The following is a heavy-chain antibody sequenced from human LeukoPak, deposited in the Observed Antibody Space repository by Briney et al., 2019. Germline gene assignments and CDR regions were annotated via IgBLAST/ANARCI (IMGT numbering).Heavy chain of an antibody. V-gene: IGHV1-18*01. CDR3: ARSTSIAVAGTWSDY. CDR2: ISAYNGIT. CDR1: GYTFTSHS. D-gene: IGHD6-19*01. Sequence: GASVTVSCKASGYTFTSHSISWVRQAPGQGLEWMGWISAYNGITNYAQNLQGRVTMTTDTSTSTAYLELRSLRSDDTAVYYCARSTSIAVAGTWSDYWGQGTLVTVSS. J-gene: IGHJ4*02.